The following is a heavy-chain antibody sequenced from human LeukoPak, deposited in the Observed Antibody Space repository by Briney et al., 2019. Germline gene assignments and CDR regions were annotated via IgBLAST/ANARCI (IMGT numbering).Heavy chain of an antibody. CDR3: ARDGGYSYADYYYYYGMDV. CDR2: IYYSGST. V-gene: IGHV4-59*01. Sequence: PSETLSLTCTVSGGSISSYYWSWIRQPPGKGLEWIGYIYYSGSTNYNPSLKGRVTISVDTSKNQFSLKLSSVTAADTAVYYCARDGGYSYADYYYYYGMDVWGQGTTVTVSS. CDR1: GGSISSYY. D-gene: IGHD5-18*01. J-gene: IGHJ6*02.